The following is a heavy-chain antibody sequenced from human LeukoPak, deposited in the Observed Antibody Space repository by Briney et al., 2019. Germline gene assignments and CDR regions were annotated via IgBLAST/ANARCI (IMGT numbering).Heavy chain of an antibody. D-gene: IGHD6-6*01. CDR2: IYHSGST. J-gene: IGHJ5*02. CDR1: GGSISSGGYY. CDR3: ARSGISQLVPWFDP. Sequence: PSETLSLTCTVSGGSISSGGYYWSWIRQPPGKGLEWIGYIYHSGSTYYNPSLKSRVTISVDRSKNQFSLKLSSVTAADTAVYYCARSGISQLVPWFDPRGQGTLVTVSS. V-gene: IGHV4-30-2*01.